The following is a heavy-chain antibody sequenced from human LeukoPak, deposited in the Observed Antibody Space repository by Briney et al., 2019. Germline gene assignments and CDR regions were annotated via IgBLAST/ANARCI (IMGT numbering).Heavy chain of an antibody. V-gene: IGHV3-48*04. CDR2: TSSSSSTI. J-gene: IGHJ6*02. CDR3: ARLRYYGMDV. Sequence: GGSLRLSCATSAFIFNNAWMSWVRQAPGKGLEWVSYTSSSSSTIYYADSVKSRFTISRDNAKNSLYLQMNSLRAEDTAVYYCARLRYYGMDVWGQGTTVTVSS. CDR1: AFIFNNAW.